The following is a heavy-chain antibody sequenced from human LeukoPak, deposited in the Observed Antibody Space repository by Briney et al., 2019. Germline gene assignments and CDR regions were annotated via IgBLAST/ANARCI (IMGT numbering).Heavy chain of an antibody. V-gene: IGHV3-48*03. CDR1: GFNFGSYE. J-gene: IGHJ4*02. Sequence: AGGSPRLSCEASGFNFGSYEMNWVRQAPGKGLEWISYISPGGASIEYADSVKGRFTISRDNAKNSLYLQMNSLRAEDTAVYYCARDQSITMVRGITRAPPKYWGQGTLVTVSS. CDR2: ISPGGASI. D-gene: IGHD3-10*01. CDR3: ARDQSITMVRGITRAPPKY.